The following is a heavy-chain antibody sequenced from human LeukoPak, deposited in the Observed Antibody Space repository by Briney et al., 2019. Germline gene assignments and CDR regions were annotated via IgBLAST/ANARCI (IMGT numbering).Heavy chain of an antibody. V-gene: IGHV4-59*01. CDR2: IYYSGST. Sequence: SETLSLTCTVSGGSISSYYWSWIRQPPGKGLEWIGYIYYSGSTNYNPSLKSRVTISVDTSKNQFSLKLSSVTAADTAVYYCARGRRNLYYDTLTGYYAPYYYYGMDVWGQGTTVTVSS. CDR1: GGSISSYY. D-gene: IGHD3-9*01. J-gene: IGHJ6*02. CDR3: ARGRRNLYYDTLTGYYAPYYYYGMDV.